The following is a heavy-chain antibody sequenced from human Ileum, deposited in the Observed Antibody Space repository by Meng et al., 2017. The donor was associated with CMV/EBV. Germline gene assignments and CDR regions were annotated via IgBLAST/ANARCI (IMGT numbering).Heavy chain of an antibody. V-gene: IGHV3-53*01. CDR2: IDSGSST. J-gene: IGHJ6*02. CDR1: GFTVSSKY. Sequence: GEFLKTSCASSGFTVSSKYMSLVRQAPGQGLEWVSIIDSGSSTYYADSVKGRFTISRDNSKNTPYLQMNRLRVEDTAVYYCARDRSNGGYYFGMDVWGQGTTVTVSS. D-gene: IGHD2-8*01. CDR3: ARDRSNGGYYFGMDV.